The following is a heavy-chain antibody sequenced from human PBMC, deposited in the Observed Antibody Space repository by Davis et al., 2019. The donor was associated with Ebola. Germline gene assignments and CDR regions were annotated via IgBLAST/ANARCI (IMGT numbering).Heavy chain of an antibody. CDR1: GYTFSTYY. CDR3: ARDRYSVRQAGYNYFDP. CDR2: INLYNGNT. D-gene: IGHD6-13*01. V-gene: IGHV1-18*01. J-gene: IGHJ5*02. Sequence: ASVKVSCKASGYTFSTYYMHWVRQAPGQGLEWMGWINLYNGNTDSAQKFQGRVTMTTDTSTRTVYMELSSLRPDDTAVYYCARDRYSVRQAGYNYFDPWGQGTLVTVSS.